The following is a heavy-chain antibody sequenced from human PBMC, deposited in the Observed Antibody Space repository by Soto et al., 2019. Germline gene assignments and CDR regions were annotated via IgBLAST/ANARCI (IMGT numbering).Heavy chain of an antibody. J-gene: IGHJ4*02. CDR2: IGGRGTSS. V-gene: IGHV3-23*01. CDR1: GFTFSNYA. Sequence: GGSLRLSCAASGFTFSNYAMSWVRQAPGKGLEWVSGIGGRGTSSYYADSVKGRFAISRDNSYNTLFLQLHSLRAEDTAVYYCAKSRYADSSGYYYDFWGKGTRVTVSS. CDR3: AKSRYADSSGYYYDF. D-gene: IGHD3-22*01.